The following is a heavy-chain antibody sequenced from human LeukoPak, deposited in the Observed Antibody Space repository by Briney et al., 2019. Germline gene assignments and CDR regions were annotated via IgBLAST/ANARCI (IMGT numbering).Heavy chain of an antibody. CDR2: IYSGGST. V-gene: IGHV3-53*01. D-gene: IGHD5-18*01. J-gene: IGHJ4*02. CDR1: GFTVSSNY. CDR3: ARGAQGYGYVYYFDY. Sequence: PGGSLILSCAASGFTVSSNYMSWVRQAPGKGLEWVSVIYSGGSTYYADSVKGRFTISGDNSKNTLYLQMNSLRAEDTAVYYCARGAQGYGYVYYFDYWGQGTLVTVSS.